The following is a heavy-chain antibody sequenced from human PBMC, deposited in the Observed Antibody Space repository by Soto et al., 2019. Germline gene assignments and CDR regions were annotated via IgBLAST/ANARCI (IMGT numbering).Heavy chain of an antibody. CDR3: ARGVLH. CDR2: IYYSGST. V-gene: IGHV4-31*03. D-gene: IGHD3-16*01. CDR1: GGSISSGGYY. J-gene: IGHJ4*02. Sequence: QVQLQESGPGLVKPSQTLSLTCTVSGGSISSGGYYWSWIRQHPGKGLEWIGSIYYSGSTYYNPSPXRXXTISVDTAKNQFSLKLSPVTAADPAVSYCARGVLHWGQGTLVTVSS.